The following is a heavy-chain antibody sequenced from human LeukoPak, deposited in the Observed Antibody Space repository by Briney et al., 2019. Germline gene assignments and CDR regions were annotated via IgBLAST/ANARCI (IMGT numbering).Heavy chain of an antibody. CDR3: ATARIAAAATDY. CDR1: GYTLTELS. Sequence: ASVTVSCKVSGYTLTELSMHWVRQAPGKGLEWMGGFDPEDGETIYAQKFQGRVTMTEEPSTDTAYMELSSLRSEDTAVYYCATARIAAAATDYWGQGTLVTVSS. CDR2: FDPEDGET. J-gene: IGHJ4*02. V-gene: IGHV1-24*01. D-gene: IGHD6-13*01.